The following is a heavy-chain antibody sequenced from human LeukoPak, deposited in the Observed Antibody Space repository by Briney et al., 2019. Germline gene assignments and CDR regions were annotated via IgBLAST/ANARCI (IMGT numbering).Heavy chain of an antibody. CDR3: ARDPLTTVVTLNYFDY. Sequence: SCKASGYTFTGYYMHWVRQAPGKGLEWVAVIWYDGSNKYYADSVKGRFTISRDNSKNTLYLQMNSLRAEDTAVYYCARDPLTTVVTLNYFDYWGQGTLVTVSS. CDR1: GYTFTGYY. V-gene: IGHV3-33*01. J-gene: IGHJ4*02. CDR2: IWYDGSNK. D-gene: IGHD4-23*01.